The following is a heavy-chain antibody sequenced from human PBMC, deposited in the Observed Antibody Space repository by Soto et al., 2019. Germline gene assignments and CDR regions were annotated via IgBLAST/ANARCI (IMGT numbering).Heavy chain of an antibody. CDR1: GDSISSSHW. D-gene: IGHD2-2*01. CDR3: SKALPAANKGSYDFDY. CDR2: IYHSGTT. Sequence: QVQLQASGPGLVKPSGPLSLTCAVSGDSISSSHWWIWVRQPPGKGLEWIGEIYHSGTTYYNPSLERRVTMSVDKARNQFSLHLNSVTAGGMAVYYSSKALPAANKGSYDFDYWGQGTLVTVSS. V-gene: IGHV4-4*02. J-gene: IGHJ4*02.